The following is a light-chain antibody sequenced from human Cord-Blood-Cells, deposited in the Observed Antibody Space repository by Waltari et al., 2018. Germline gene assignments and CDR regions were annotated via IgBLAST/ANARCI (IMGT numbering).Light chain of an antibody. V-gene: IGKV3-20*01. Sequence: EIVFTLSPGPLSLSPGARATLPCRASQSVSSSYLALYQQKPGQAPRLLIYGASSRATGIPDRFSGSGSGTDFTLTISRLEPEDFAVYYCQQYGSSPGTFGQGTKVEIK. CDR1: QSVSSSY. CDR3: QQYGSSPGT. J-gene: IGKJ1*01. CDR2: GAS.